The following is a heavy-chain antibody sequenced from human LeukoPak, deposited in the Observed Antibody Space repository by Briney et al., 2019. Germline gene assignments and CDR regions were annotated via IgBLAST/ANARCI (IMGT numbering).Heavy chain of an antibody. Sequence: GGSLRLSCAVSGFNFSNYNMKWVRQAPGKGLERVSYISVSSTTIDYADSVKGRFTISRDNAKNSLYLQMNSLRAEDTAVYYCALTPGGQGTLVTVSS. CDR1: GFNFSNYN. CDR2: ISVSSTTI. CDR3: ALTP. J-gene: IGHJ4*02. V-gene: IGHV3-48*01.